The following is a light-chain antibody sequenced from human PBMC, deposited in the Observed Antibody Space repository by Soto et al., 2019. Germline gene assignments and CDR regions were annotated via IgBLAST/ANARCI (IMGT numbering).Light chain of an antibody. CDR1: SSDVGGYNY. CDR3: SSYTSSSTL. J-gene: IGLJ1*01. V-gene: IGLV2-14*01. Sequence: QSVLTQPPSASGSFGQSVTISCTGTSSDVGGYNYVSWYQQHPGKAPKLMIYDVSNRPSGVSNRFSGSKSGNTASLTISGLQAEDEADYYCSSYTSSSTLFGTGTKVTVL. CDR2: DVS.